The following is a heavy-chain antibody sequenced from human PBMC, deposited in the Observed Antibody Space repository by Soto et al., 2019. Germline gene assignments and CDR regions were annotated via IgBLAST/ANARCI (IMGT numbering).Heavy chain of an antibody. CDR3: ASDSIAAPNWLGP. CDR2: ISSSGSKR. CDR1: GFTFRNFE. J-gene: IGHJ5*02. Sequence: VQLVESGGGLVQPGGSLRLSCAASGFTFRNFEMNWVRQVPGKGLEWISYISSSGSKRYYADSVKGRFIVSRDNTNDSLFLEMNSLRDEDTGFYYSASDSIAAPNWLGPRGQGTLVTVSS. D-gene: IGHD6-6*01. V-gene: IGHV3-48*03.